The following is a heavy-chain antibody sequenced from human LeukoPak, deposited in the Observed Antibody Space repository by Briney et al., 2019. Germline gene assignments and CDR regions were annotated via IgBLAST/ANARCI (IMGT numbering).Heavy chain of an antibody. CDR2: INTYNGNT. V-gene: IGHV1-18*01. J-gene: IGHJ4*02. CDR1: GYTFTNYG. CDR3: ARVQSGSGSYGVWDH. D-gene: IGHD3-10*01. Sequence: GASVKVSCKASGYTFTNYGITWMRQAPGQGLEWMGWINTYNGNTNYAQKLQGRVTMTTDTSTSTAYMELRSLRSDDTAGYYCARVQSGSGSYGVWDHWGQGTLVTVSS.